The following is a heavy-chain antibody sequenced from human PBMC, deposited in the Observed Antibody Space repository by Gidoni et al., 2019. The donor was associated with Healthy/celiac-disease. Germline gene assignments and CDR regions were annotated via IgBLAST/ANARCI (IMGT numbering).Heavy chain of an antibody. Sequence: QVQLQQWGAGLLKPSETLSLTCAVYGGSFSGYYWSWFRPPPGKGLEWIGEINHSGSTNYNPSLKSRVTISVDTSKNQFSLKLSSVTAADTAVYYCARVTYYYDSSGYYYPPYYYYGMDVWGQGTTVTVSS. J-gene: IGHJ6*02. CDR3: ARVTYYYDSSGYYYPPYYYYGMDV. V-gene: IGHV4-34*01. D-gene: IGHD3-22*01. CDR1: GGSFSGYY. CDR2: INHSGST.